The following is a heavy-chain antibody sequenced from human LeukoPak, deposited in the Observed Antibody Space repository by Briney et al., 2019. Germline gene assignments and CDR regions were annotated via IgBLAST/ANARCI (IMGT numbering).Heavy chain of an antibody. CDR1: GGSISSGSYY. CDR2: IYTSGST. D-gene: IGHD3-10*01. CDR3: ANLNYYGSGGNDY. V-gene: IGHV4-61*02. Sequence: SQTLSLTCTVSGGSISSGSYYWSWIRQPAGKGLEWIGRIYTSGSTNYNPSLKSRVTISVDTSKNQFSLKLSSVTAADTAVYYCANLNYYGSGGNDYWGQGTLVTVSS. J-gene: IGHJ4*02.